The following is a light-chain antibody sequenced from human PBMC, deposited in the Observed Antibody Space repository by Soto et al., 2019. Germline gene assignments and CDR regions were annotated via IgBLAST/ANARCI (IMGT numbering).Light chain of an antibody. Sequence: DIHMTQSPSSLSASVGDRVTITCRASQSIMTFLNWYQQKPGKAPELLIHAASSLQSGVPSRFSGSGSGTLFTLTISSLQSEDFATYYCQQSYGTLYTFGQGTKLEIK. J-gene: IGKJ2*01. V-gene: IGKV1-39*01. CDR1: QSIMTF. CDR2: AAS. CDR3: QQSYGTLYT.